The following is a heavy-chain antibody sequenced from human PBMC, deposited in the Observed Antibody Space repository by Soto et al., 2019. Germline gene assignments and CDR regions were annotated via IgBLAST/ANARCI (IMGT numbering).Heavy chain of an antibody. CDR3: ARDLRGYSGYGEGYYYYMDV. CDR2: ISAYNGNT. CDR1: GYTFTSYG. Sequence: ASVKVSCKASGYTFTSYGIIWVRQAPGQGLEWMGWISAYNGNTNYAQKLQGRVTMTTDTSTSTAYMELRSLRSDDTAVYYCARDLRGYSGYGEGYYYYMDVWGKGTTVTVSS. D-gene: IGHD5-12*01. J-gene: IGHJ6*03. V-gene: IGHV1-18*01.